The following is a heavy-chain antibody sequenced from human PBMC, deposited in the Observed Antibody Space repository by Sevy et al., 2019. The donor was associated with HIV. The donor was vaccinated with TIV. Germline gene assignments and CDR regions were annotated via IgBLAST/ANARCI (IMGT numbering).Heavy chain of an antibody. D-gene: IGHD3-3*01. CDR1: GGSISSYY. Sequence: SETLSLTCTVSGGSISSYYWSWIRQPPGKGLEWIGYIYYSGSTNYNPSLKSRVTISVDTSKNQFSLKLSCVTAADPAVYYCARSWVVTIFGGVIMNGMDVWGQGTTVTVSS. CDR2: IYYSGST. J-gene: IGHJ6*02. CDR3: ARSWVVTIFGGVIMNGMDV. V-gene: IGHV4-59*01.